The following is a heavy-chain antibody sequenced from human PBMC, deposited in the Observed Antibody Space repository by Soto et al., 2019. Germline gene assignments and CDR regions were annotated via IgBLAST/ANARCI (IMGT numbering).Heavy chain of an antibody. CDR2: ISGSGGST. CDR3: AKDYGSSWYYFDY. J-gene: IGHJ4*02. CDR1: GFTLRSYA. Sequence: PGGSLRLSCAASGFTLRSYAMSWVRQAPGKGLEWVSGISGSGGSTNYADSVKGRFTISRDNSKNTLYLQMNSLRAEDTAVYYCAKDYGSSWYYFDYWGQGTLVTVSS. V-gene: IGHV3-23*01. D-gene: IGHD6-13*01.